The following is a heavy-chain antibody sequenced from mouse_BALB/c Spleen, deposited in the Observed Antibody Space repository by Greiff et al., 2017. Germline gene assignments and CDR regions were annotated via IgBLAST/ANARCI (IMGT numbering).Heavy chain of an antibody. V-gene: IGHV1-12*01. CDR1: GYTFTSYN. D-gene: IGHD1-1*01. CDR2: IYPGNGDT. J-gene: IGHJ4*01. Sequence: LQESGAELVKPGASVKMSCKASGYTFTSYNMHWVKQTPGQGLEWIGAIYPGNGDTSYNQKFKGKATLTADKSSSTAYMQLSSLTSEDSAVYYCARVTTRNYYAMDYWGQGTSVTVSS. CDR3: ARVTTRNYYAMDY.